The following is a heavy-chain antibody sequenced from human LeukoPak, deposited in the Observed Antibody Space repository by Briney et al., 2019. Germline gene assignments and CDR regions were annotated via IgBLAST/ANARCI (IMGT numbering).Heavy chain of an antibody. D-gene: IGHD3-3*01. CDR2: INPSGGST. CDR1: GYTFTSYY. J-gene: IGHJ5*02. V-gene: IGHV1-46*01. Sequence: ASVKVSCKASGYTFTSYYMHWVRQAPGQGLEWMGIINPSGGSTSYAQKFQGRVTMTRDTSTSTVYMELSSLRSEDTAVYYCARGEWDDFWSGYEAKYNWFDPWGQGTLVNVSS. CDR3: ARGEWDDFWSGYEAKYNWFDP.